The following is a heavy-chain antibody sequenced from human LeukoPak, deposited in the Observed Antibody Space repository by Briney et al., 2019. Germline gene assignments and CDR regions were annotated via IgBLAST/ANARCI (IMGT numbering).Heavy chain of an antibody. D-gene: IGHD3-10*01. CDR2: INPNSGGT. CDR3: ATSGRSGRRYYYYYGMDV. Sequence: GASVKVSCKASGYTFTGYYMHWVRQAPGQGLEWMGWINPNSGGTNYAQKFQGRVTMTRDTPISTAYMELSRLRSDDTAVYYCATSGRSGRRYYYYYGMDVWGQGTTVTVSS. CDR1: GYTFTGYY. J-gene: IGHJ6*02. V-gene: IGHV1-2*02.